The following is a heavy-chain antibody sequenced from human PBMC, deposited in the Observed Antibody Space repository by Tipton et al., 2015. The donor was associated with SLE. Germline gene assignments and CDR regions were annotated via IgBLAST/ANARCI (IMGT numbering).Heavy chain of an antibody. D-gene: IGHD2-2*02. CDR3: AKETRGNCSSTSCYKGYYYYYMDV. Sequence: AVSGFTFDDYAMHWVRQAPGKGLEWVSGISWNSGSIGYADSVKGRFTISRDNAKNSLYLQMNSLRAEDTALYYCAKETRGNCSSTSCYKGYYYYYMDVWGKGTTVTVSS. CDR1: GFTFDDYA. V-gene: IGHV3-9*01. CDR2: ISWNSGSI. J-gene: IGHJ6*03.